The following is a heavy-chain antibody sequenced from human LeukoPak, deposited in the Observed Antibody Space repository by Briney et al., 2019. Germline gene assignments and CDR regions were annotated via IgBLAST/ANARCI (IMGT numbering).Heavy chain of an antibody. V-gene: IGHV3-30-3*01. Sequence: GRSLRLSCAASGFTFSNYFMHWVRQAPGKRLEWVADIASDGSHTFYVESVKGRFTISRANAKNTMYLQMKSMGPKDTAAYLYARERQYTVFHSGPFDSGGQGQWSPSLQ. CDR1: GFTFSNYF. CDR2: IASDGSHT. CDR3: ARERQYTVFHSGPFDS. J-gene: IGHJ3*02. D-gene: IGHD3-10*01.